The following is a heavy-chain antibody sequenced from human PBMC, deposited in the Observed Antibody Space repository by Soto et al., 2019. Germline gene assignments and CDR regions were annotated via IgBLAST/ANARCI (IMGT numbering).Heavy chain of an antibody. J-gene: IGHJ3*01. CDR3: AKSRGSGCYYNPFDAFDF. CDR1: GFTFNNYA. CDR2: ISGSGGGA. Sequence: PGGSLRLSCAASGFTFNNYALSWVRQAPGKGLEWVLGISGSGGGAYNADRVKGRFTISRDNSKNTLYLQMNSLRAEDTAVYYCAKSRGSGCYYNPFDAFDFWGQGTKVTVSS. V-gene: IGHV3-23*01. D-gene: IGHD3-10*01.